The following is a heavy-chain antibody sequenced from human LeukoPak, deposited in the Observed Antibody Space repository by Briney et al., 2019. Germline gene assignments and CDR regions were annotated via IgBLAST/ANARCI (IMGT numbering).Heavy chain of an antibody. CDR2: ISSSSSTI. V-gene: IGHV3-48*01. CDR3: ARDVDSSGWYMGGAFDI. D-gene: IGHD6-19*01. Sequence: PGRSLRLSCAASGFTFSSYSMNWVRQAPGKGLEWVSYISSSSSTIYYADSVKGRFTISRDNAKNSLYLQMNSLRAEDTAVYYCARDVDSSGWYMGGAFDIWGQGTMVTVSS. CDR1: GFTFSSYS. J-gene: IGHJ3*02.